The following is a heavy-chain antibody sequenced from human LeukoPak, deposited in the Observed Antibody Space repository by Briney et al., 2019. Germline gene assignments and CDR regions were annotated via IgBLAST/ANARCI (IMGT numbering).Heavy chain of an antibody. J-gene: IGHJ6*02. CDR1: DGSVSSASYY. CDR2: IYYSGST. Sequence: PSETLSLTCTVSDGSVSSASYYWSWIRQPPGKGLEWIAQIYYSGSTNYNPSLEGRVTISIDMSKSQFSLKLSSVTAADTAVYYCARTEMATIVPLYYSYGMDVWGQGTTVTVSS. CDR3: ARTEMATIVPLYYSYGMDV. D-gene: IGHD5-24*01. V-gene: IGHV4-61*01.